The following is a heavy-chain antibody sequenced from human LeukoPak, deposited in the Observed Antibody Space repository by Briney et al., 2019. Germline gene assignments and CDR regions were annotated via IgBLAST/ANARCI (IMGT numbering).Heavy chain of an antibody. CDR1: GYTFTGYY. CDR3: ARASIAVAGRGPWFDP. D-gene: IGHD6-19*01. J-gene: IGHJ5*02. CDR2: INPNSGGT. V-gene: IGHV1-2*02. Sequence: ASVKVSCKASGYTFTGYYMHWVRQAPGQGLEWMGWINPNSGGTNYAQKLQGRVTMTTDTSTSTAYMELRSLRSDDTAVYYCARASIAVAGRGPWFDPWGQGTLVTVSS.